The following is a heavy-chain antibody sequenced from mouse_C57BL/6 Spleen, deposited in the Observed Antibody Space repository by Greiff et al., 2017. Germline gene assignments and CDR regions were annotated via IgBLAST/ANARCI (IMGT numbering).Heavy chain of an antibody. CDR3: AREGHYYGSSYWYFDV. CDR1: GFTFSDYY. Sequence: VQLVESEGGLVQPGSSMKLSCTASGFTFSDYYMAWFRQVPEKGLEWVANINYDGSSTYYLDSLKSRFIISRDNAKNILYLQMSSLKSENTATYYCAREGHYYGSSYWYFDVWGTGTTVTVSS. V-gene: IGHV5-16*01. CDR2: INYDGSST. J-gene: IGHJ1*03. D-gene: IGHD1-1*01.